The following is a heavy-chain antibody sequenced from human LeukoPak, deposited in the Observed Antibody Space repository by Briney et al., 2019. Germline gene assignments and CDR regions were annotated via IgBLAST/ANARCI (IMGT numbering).Heavy chain of an antibody. D-gene: IGHD4/OR15-4a*01. J-gene: IGHJ4*02. V-gene: IGHV1-69*04. CDR3: AREKIRTMAHYFDY. CDR1: GGTFSSYT. CDR2: IIPILGIA. Sequence: SVKVSCKASGGTFSSYTISWVRQAPGQGLEWMGRIIPILGIANYAQKFQGRVTITADKSTSTAYMELSSLRSEDTAVYYCAREKIRTMAHYFDYWGQGTLVTVSS.